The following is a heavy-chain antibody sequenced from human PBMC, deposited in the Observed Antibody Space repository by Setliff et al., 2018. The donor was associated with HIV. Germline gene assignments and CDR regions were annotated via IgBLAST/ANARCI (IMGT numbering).Heavy chain of an antibody. V-gene: IGHV1-69*10. D-gene: IGHD5-18*01. CDR1: GGTFNSYT. CDR3: AGGWSENTVMVQVEYFRH. Sequence: SVKVSCKASGGTFNSYTVSWVRQAPGQGLERMGGIIPMFNIANYAQKFQGRATITADISTTTASMELRSLRSEDTAVYYCAGGWSENTVMVQVEYFRHWGQGTLVTVSS. J-gene: IGHJ1*01. CDR2: IIPMFNIA.